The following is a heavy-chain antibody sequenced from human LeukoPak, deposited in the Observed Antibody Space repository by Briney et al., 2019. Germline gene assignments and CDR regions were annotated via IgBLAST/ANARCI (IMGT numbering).Heavy chain of an antibody. Sequence: GESLKISCQGSGYSFTSYWIGWVRQMPGKGLEWMGIIYPDDSNTRYSPSFQGQVTISADRSISTAYLQWSSLKASDTAMYYCVRGRSWFDYWGQGTLVTVSS. V-gene: IGHV5-51*01. CDR2: IYPDDSNT. CDR3: VRGRSWFDY. D-gene: IGHD1-26*01. CDR1: GYSFTSYW. J-gene: IGHJ5*01.